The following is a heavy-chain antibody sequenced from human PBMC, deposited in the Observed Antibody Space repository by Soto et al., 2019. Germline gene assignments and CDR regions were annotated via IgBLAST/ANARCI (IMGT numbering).Heavy chain of an antibody. CDR3: ATRMTTAPS. Sequence: EVRLVESGGGLVQPGGSLRLSCAASLFIVSDNYMSRVRQAPGKGLEWVSLIYSGGGTDYAESVKGRFTISRDNSKNTLYLQMNSLKAEDTGIYYCATRMTTAPSWGQGTVVTVSS. D-gene: IGHD4-17*01. CDR2: IYSGGGT. CDR1: LFIVSDNY. V-gene: IGHV3-66*01. J-gene: IGHJ5*02.